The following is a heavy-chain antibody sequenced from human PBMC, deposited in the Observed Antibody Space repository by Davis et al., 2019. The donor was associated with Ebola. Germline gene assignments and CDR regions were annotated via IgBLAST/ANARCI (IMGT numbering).Heavy chain of an antibody. CDR3: ASTRVRVFGVVTPYFQHAMDV. Sequence: PGGSLRLSCQGSGYSSSTYWIAWVRQMPGKGLEWMGIVYPGHSDTRYSPSFEGQVTISADKSTSTAYLQWSRLQASDTAIYYCASTRVRVFGVVTPYFQHAMDVWGQGTTVTVSS. CDR1: GYSSSTYW. D-gene: IGHD3-3*01. J-gene: IGHJ6*02. CDR2: VYPGHSDT. V-gene: IGHV5-51*01.